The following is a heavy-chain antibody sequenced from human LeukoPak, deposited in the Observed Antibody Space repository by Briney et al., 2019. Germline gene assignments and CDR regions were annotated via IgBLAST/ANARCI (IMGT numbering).Heavy chain of an antibody. J-gene: IGHJ4*02. CDR3: AKEWYYYDSSGYYYFDY. D-gene: IGHD3-22*01. CDR2: ISGSGGST. V-gene: IGHV3-23*01. CDR1: RFTFSSYA. Sequence: GGSLRLSCAASRFTFSSYAMSWVRQAPGKGLEWVSAISGSGGSTYYADSVKGRFTISRDNSKNTLYLQMNSLRAEDTAVYYCAKEWYYYDSSGYYYFDYWGQGTLVTVSS.